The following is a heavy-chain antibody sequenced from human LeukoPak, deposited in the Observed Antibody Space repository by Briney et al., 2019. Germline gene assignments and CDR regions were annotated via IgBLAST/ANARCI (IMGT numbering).Heavy chain of an antibody. Sequence: PGGSLRLSCAASGFTFSSYAMHWVRQAPGKGLEWVAVISYDGSNKYYADSVKGRFTISRDNSKNTLYLQMNSLRAEDTAVYYCAKDVTTGTLALDYWGQGTLVTVSS. CDR1: GFTFSSYA. D-gene: IGHD1-1*01. J-gene: IGHJ4*02. V-gene: IGHV3-30-3*01. CDR3: AKDVTTGTLALDY. CDR2: ISYDGSNK.